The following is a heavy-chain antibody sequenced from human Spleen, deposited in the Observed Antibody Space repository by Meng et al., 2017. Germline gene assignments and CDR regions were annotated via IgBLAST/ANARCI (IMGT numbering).Heavy chain of an antibody. CDR3: ARVDSSGWRPIDY. CDR1: DDSISSYY. CDR2: IYYSGTT. D-gene: IGHD6-19*01. V-gene: IGHV4-59*01. Sequence: SETLSLTCTVSDDSISSYYWSWIRQPPGKGLEWIGYIYYSGTTNYNPSLKSRVAISVDTSKNQFSLKLTSVTAADTAVYYCARVDSSGWRPIDYWGQGTLVTVSS. J-gene: IGHJ4*02.